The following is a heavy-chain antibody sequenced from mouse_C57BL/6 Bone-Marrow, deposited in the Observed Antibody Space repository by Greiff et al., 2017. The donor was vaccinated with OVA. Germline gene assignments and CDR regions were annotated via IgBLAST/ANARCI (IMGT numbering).Heavy chain of an antibody. V-gene: IGHV1-82*01. CDR1: GYAFSSSW. CDR3: ARPYFYGSCPAWFAY. D-gene: IGHD1-1*01. J-gene: IGHJ3*01. Sequence: QVQLKQSGPELVKPGASVKLSCKASGYAFSSSWMNWVKQRPGKGLEWIGRIYPGDGDTNYNGKFKGKATLTADKSSSTAYMQLSSLTSEDSAVYFCARPYFYGSCPAWFAYWGQGTLVTVSA. CDR2: IYPGDGDT.